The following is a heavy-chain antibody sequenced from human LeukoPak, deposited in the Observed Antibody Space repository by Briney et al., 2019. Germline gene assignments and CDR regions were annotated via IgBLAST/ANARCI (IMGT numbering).Heavy chain of an antibody. D-gene: IGHD3-10*01. CDR2: IYYSGST. V-gene: IGHV4-59*01. CDR3: ARGRAGSGSYMPLDY. CDR1: GGSISTYY. Sequence: SETLSLTCSVSGGSISTYYWTWIRQPPGKGLEWIGYIYYSGSTNYNPSLKSRVTISLDTSKNQFSLKLSSVTAADTAVYYCARGRAGSGSYMPLDYWGQGTLVTVSS. J-gene: IGHJ4*02.